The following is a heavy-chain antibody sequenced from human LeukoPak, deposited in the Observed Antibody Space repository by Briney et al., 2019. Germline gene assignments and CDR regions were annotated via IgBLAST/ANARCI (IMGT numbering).Heavy chain of an antibody. V-gene: IGHV1-18*01. CDR3: ARDRGDYYGSGRGYYYYYYMDV. D-gene: IGHD3-10*01. CDR1: GYTFTSYG. Sequence: GASVKVSCKASGYTFTSYGISWVRQAPGQGLEWMGWISAYNGNTNYAQKLQGRVTMTTDTSTSTAYMELRSLRSDDTAVYYCARDRGDYYGSGRGYYYYYYMDVWGKGTAVTVSS. CDR2: ISAYNGNT. J-gene: IGHJ6*03.